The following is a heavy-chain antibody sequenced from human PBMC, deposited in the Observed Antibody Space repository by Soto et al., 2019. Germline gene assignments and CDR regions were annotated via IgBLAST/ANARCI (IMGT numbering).Heavy chain of an antibody. Sequence: ASVKVSCKASGYTFTGYYMHWVRQAPGQGLEWMGWINPNSGGTNYAQKFQGRVTMTRDTSISTAYMELSRLRSDDTAVYYCAGDSSGWYQYFQHWGQGTLVTVSS. CDR3: AGDSSGWYQYFQH. D-gene: IGHD6-19*01. CDR1: GYTFTGYY. CDR2: INPNSGGT. V-gene: IGHV1-2*02. J-gene: IGHJ1*01.